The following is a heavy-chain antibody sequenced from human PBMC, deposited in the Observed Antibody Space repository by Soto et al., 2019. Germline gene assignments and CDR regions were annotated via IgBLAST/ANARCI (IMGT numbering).Heavy chain of an antibody. CDR3: ARAQRATITNYYGMDV. D-gene: IGHD5-12*01. CDR2: IYYSGST. Sequence: QVQLQESGPGLVKPSQTLSLTCTVSGGSISSGGYYWSWIRQHPGKGLEWIGYIYYSGSTYYNPSLKSRVTISVDTSKNQFSLKLSSVTAADTAVYYCARAQRATITNYYGMDVWGQGTTVTVSS. J-gene: IGHJ6*02. V-gene: IGHV4-31*03. CDR1: GGSISSGGYY.